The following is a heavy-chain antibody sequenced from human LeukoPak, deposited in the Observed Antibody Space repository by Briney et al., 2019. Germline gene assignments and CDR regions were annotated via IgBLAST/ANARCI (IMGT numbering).Heavy chain of an antibody. D-gene: IGHD2-2*01. CDR2: IYTSGST. J-gene: IGHJ4*02. CDR1: GGSISSYY. V-gene: IGHV4-4*07. Sequence: SETLSLTCTVSGGSISSYYWSWIRQPAGKGLEWIGRIYTSGSTNYNPSLKSRVTMSVDRSKNQFSLKLSSVTAADTAVYYCARVPDIVVVPANTYFDYWGQGTLVTVSS. CDR3: ARVPDIVVVPANTYFDY.